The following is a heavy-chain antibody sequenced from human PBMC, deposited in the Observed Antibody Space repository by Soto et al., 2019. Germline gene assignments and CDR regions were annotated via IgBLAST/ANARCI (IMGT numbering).Heavy chain of an antibody. Sequence: GASVKVSCKASGYTFTSYYMHWVRQAPGQGLEWMGIINPSGGSTSYAQKFQGRVTMTRDTSTSTVYMELSSLRSEDTAVYYCARSSVATTLYYYYYGMDVWGQGTTVTVSS. CDR3: ARSSVATTLYYYYYGMDV. V-gene: IGHV1-46*01. D-gene: IGHD5-12*01. J-gene: IGHJ6*02. CDR1: GYTFTSYY. CDR2: INPSGGST.